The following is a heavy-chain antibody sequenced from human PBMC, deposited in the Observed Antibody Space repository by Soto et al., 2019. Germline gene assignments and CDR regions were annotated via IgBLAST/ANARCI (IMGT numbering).Heavy chain of an antibody. CDR2: ISGSGGST. CDR3: ARVNPLDYDFWSGSVFDY. J-gene: IGHJ4*02. Sequence: GSLRLSCAASGFTFSSYAMSWVRQAPGKGLEWVSAISGSGGSTYYADSVKGRFTISRDNSKNTLYLQMNSLRAEDTAVYYCARVNPLDYDFWSGSVFDYWGQGTLVTVSS. D-gene: IGHD3-3*01. CDR1: GFTFSSYA. V-gene: IGHV3-23*01.